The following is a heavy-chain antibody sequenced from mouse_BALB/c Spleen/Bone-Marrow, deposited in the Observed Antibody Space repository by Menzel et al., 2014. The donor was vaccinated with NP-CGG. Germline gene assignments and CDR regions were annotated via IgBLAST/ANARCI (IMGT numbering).Heavy chain of an antibody. CDR2: INPSNGRT. V-gene: IGHV1S81*02. J-gene: IGHJ2*01. Sequence: VQLQQSGAELVKPGASVKLSCKASGYTFTSYWMHWVKQRPGQGLEWIGEINPSNGRTNYNEKFKSKATLTVDKSSSTAYMQLSSLTSEDSAVYYCARWLLFDYWGQGTTLTVSS. CDR1: GYTFTSYW. D-gene: IGHD2-3*01. CDR3: ARWLLFDY.